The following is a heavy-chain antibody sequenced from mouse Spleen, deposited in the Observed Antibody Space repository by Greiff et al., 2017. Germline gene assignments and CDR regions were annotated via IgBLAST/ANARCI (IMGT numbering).Heavy chain of an antibody. D-gene: IGHD3-1*01. CDR3: ARSGVSYFDY. V-gene: IGHV1-63*01. J-gene: IGHJ2*01. CDR2: IYPGGGYT. CDR1: GYTFTNYW. Sequence: QVQLQQPGAELVRPGTSVKMSCKASGYTFTNYWIGWAKQRPGHGLEWIGDIYPGGGYTNYNEKFKGKATLTADKSSSTAYMQFSSLTSEDSAIYYCARSGVSYFDYWGQGTTLTVSS.